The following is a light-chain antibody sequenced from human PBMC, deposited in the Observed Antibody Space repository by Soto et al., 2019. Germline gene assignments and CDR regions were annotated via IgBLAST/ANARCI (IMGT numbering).Light chain of an antibody. CDR1: SSDVGGYNY. J-gene: IGLJ2*01. CDR3: SSYTSSSTLL. Sequence: QSALTQPASVSGSPGQSITISCTGTSSDVGGYNYVSWYQQHPGKAPKLMIYEVSNRPSGVSNRFSGSKSGNTASLTISGLQAXXEADYYCSSYTSSSTLLFGGGTKLT. CDR2: EVS. V-gene: IGLV2-14*01.